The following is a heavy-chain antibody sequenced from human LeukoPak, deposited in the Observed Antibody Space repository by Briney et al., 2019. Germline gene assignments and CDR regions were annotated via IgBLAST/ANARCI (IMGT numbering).Heavy chain of an antibody. CDR2: IYPVDSDT. CDR3: ARQAYANNLDAFDI. V-gene: IGHV5-51*01. J-gene: IGHJ3*02. D-gene: IGHD2-8*01. Sequence: GESLKISCKGSGYSFTTDYIGWERQMPGKGLERMGIIYPVDSDTTYSPSFQGQVTNSVDKSITTAFLQWSRLKASDTAMYYCARQAYANNLDAFDIWGQGTMVTVSS. CDR1: GYSFTTDY.